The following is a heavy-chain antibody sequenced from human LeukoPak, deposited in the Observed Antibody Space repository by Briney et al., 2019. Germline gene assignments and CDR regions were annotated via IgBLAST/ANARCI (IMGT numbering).Heavy chain of an antibody. V-gene: IGHV1-8*01. Sequence: ASVKVSCKASGYTFTSYDINWVRQATGQGLEWMGWMNPNSGNTGYAQKFQGRVTMTRNTSISTAYMELSSLRSEDTAVYYCARGRYDFWSGYYPTDYYYGMDVWGQGTTVTVSS. CDR2: MNPNSGNT. D-gene: IGHD3-3*01. CDR3: ARGRYDFWSGYYPTDYYYGMDV. CDR1: GYTFTSYD. J-gene: IGHJ6*02.